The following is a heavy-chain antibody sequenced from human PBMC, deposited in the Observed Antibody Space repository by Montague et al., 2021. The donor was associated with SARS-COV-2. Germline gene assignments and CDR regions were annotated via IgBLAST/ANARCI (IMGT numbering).Heavy chain of an antibody. Sequence: SETLSLTCAVSGGSFSGHYWSWIRPPPGKGLEWIGEINNSGSTNYNPSPKSRVTISVDTSKNQFSLKLHSVTAADTAVYYCARGRIEVSMIVVVLTGASYYMDVWGKGTPVTVSS. V-gene: IGHV4-34*01. J-gene: IGHJ6*03. CDR3: ARGRIEVSMIVVVLTGASYYMDV. CDR1: GGSFSGHY. CDR2: INNSGST. D-gene: IGHD3-22*01.